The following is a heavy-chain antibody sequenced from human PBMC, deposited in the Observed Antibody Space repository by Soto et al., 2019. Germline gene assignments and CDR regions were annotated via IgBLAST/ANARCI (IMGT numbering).Heavy chain of an antibody. CDR1: GGSFSGYY. D-gene: IGHD3-3*01. CDR2: INHSEST. J-gene: IGHJ5*02. Sequence: PXETMSLTCAVYGGSFSGYYWGWIRQPPGKGLEWIGEINHSESTNYNPSLKSRVTISVDTSKNQFSLKLSSVNAADTAVYYCARGLYEFWNKRAFNWFEPWGQGTLVTVSS. CDR3: ARGLYEFWNKRAFNWFEP. V-gene: IGHV4-34*01.